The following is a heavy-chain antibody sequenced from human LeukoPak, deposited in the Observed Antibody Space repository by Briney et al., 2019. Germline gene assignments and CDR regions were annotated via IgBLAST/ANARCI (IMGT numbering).Heavy chain of an antibody. J-gene: IGHJ3*01. D-gene: IGHD2-2*01. CDR1: GFTFSDYW. CDR3: AREMGSSSYVLDV. CDR2: TNKEGTGT. Sequence: GGSLRLSCSASGFTFSDYWMHWVRQAPGKGLMWVSRTNKEGTGTTYADSVRGRFTISRDNAKNTLLLQVNSLRAEDTGVYYCAREMGSSSYVLDVWGQGTMVTVSS. V-gene: IGHV3-74*01.